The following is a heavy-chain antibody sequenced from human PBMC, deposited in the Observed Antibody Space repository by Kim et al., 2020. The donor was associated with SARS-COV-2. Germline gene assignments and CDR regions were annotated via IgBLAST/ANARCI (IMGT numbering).Heavy chain of an antibody. D-gene: IGHD3-22*01. J-gene: IGHJ4*02. CDR3: AIDSRGYYPSY. CDR2: INHSGYT. Sequence: SETLSLTCAVYGESFSGYYWSWIRQSPGKGLEWIGEINHSGYTTYNPSLKSRVTISVDTSKNQFSLRLSSVTAADTAVYYCAIDSRGYYPSYWGQGTLVT. V-gene: IGHV4-34*01. CDR1: GESFSGYY.